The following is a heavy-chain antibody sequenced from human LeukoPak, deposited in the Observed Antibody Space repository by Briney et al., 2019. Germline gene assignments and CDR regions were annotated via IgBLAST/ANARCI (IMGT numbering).Heavy chain of an antibody. CDR1: GFTFSDYS. CDR3: ARDRDYGD. J-gene: IGHJ4*02. Sequence: GGSLRLPCGASGFTFSDYSMNWVRQAPGKGLEWVSSISSSSSYTHYADSVKGRFTISRDNARNSLYLQMNSLRAEDTAVYYCARDRDYGDWGQGTLVTVSS. D-gene: IGHD4-17*01. CDR2: ISSSSSYT. V-gene: IGHV3-21*06.